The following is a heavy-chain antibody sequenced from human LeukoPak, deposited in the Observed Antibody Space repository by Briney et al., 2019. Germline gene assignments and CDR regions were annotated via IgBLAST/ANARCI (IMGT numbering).Heavy chain of an antibody. CDR1: GFTFSSYG. V-gene: IGHV3-30*18. CDR2: MSYDGRNT. Sequence: GGSLRLSCAASGFTFSSYGMHWVRQAPGKGLEWVAVMSYDGRNTYYADSVKGRFTISRDNSKNTLYLQMNSLRAEDTAVYYCAKVQLERRELLPNFDYWGQGTLVTVSS. J-gene: IGHJ4*02. CDR3: AKVQLERRELLPNFDY. D-gene: IGHD1-1*01.